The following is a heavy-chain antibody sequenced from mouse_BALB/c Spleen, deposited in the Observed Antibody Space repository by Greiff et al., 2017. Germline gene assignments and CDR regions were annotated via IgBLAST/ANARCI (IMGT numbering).Heavy chain of an antibody. CDR1: GYSITSGYY. CDR2: ISYDGSN. Sequence: EVQLVESGPGLVKPSQSLSLTCSVTGYSITSGYYWNWIRQFPGNKLEWMGYISYDGSNNYNPSLKNRISITRDTSKNQFFLKLNSVTTEDTATYYCARGEFITTATAWFAYWGQGTLVTVSA. D-gene: IGHD1-2*01. J-gene: IGHJ3*01. V-gene: IGHV3-6*02. CDR3: ARGEFITTATAWFAY.